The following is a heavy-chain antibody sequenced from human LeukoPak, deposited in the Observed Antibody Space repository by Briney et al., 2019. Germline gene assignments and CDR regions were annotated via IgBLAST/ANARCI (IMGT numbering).Heavy chain of an antibody. CDR1: GFTFSSYA. CDR2: ISGSGGST. V-gene: IGHV3-23*01. J-gene: IGHJ5*02. D-gene: IGHD6-6*01. Sequence: GGSLRLSCAASGFTFSSYAMSWVRQAPGKGLEWVLAISGSGGSTYYADSVKGRFTISRDNSKNTLYLQMNSLRAEDTAVYYCARSRSIADIWFDPWGQGTLVTVSS. CDR3: ARSRSIADIWFDP.